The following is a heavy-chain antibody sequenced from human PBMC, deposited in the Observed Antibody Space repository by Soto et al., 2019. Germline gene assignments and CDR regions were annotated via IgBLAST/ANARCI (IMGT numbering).Heavy chain of an antibody. V-gene: IGHV4-31*03. CDR2: IYYSGST. CDR1: GGSISSSGYY. D-gene: IGHD6-6*01. J-gene: IGHJ3*02. Sequence: QVQLQESGPGLVKPSQTLSLTCTVSGGSISSSGYYWSWIRQHPGKGLEWIGYIYYSGSTYYNPSLKSRVTISVATSKNQFSLKLSSVTAADTAVYYCARGIAARPRAFDIWGQGTMVTVSS. CDR3: ARGIAARPRAFDI.